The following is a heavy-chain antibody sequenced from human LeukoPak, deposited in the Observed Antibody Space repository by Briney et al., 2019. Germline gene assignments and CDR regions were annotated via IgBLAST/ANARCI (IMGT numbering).Heavy chain of an antibody. J-gene: IGHJ5*02. CDR1: GGSISSYY. CDR3: ARDGGSGSYYKANWFDP. CDR2: IYTSGST. Sequence: SETLSLTCTVSGGSISSYYWSWIRQPAGKGLEWIGRIYTSGSTNYNPSLKSRVTMSVDTSKNQFSLKLSSVTAADTAVYYCARDGGSGSYYKANWFDPWGQGTLVTASS. D-gene: IGHD3-10*01. V-gene: IGHV4-4*07.